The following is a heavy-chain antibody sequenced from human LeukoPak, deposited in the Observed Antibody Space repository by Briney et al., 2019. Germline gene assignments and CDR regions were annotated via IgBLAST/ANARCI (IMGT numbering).Heavy chain of an antibody. V-gene: IGHV1-24*01. Sequence: ASVKVSCKVSGYTLTELSMHWVRQAPGKGLEWMGGFDPEDGETIYAQKFQGRVTMTEDTSTDTAYMKLSSLRSEDTAVYYCATSPPYGDSADYYYYYGMDVWGQGTTVTVSS. D-gene: IGHD4-17*01. J-gene: IGHJ6*02. CDR2: FDPEDGET. CDR1: GYTLTELS. CDR3: ATSPPYGDSADYYYYYGMDV.